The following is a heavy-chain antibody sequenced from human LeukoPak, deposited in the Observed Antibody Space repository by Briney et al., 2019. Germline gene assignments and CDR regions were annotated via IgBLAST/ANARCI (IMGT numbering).Heavy chain of an antibody. CDR3: ARENYASGSYYGDDY. V-gene: IGHV1-18*01. CDR1: GYTFTSYG. J-gene: IGHJ4*02. Sequence: ASVKVSCKASGYTFTSYGIIWVRQAPRQGLEWMGWISAYNGNTRYGHNLQDRVTMTTDSSTSTAYMELRSLRSDDTAIYYCARENYASGSYYGDDYWGQGTLVTVSS. D-gene: IGHD3-10*01. CDR2: ISAYNGNT.